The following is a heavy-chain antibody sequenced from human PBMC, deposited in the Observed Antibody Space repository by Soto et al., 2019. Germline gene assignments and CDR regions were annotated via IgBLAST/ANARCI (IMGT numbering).Heavy chain of an antibody. CDR3: ARERVNREGSFDS. Sequence: QVQMVESGGGVVQPGRSLRISCAASGFTFNNYAMHWVRQAPGKGLEWVAVISYDGGSEYYADSVRGRFTISRDNSKNTLFLQTNNLRDEDTAVYYCARERVNREGSFDSWGQGTPVTVSS. CDR1: GFTFNNYA. D-gene: IGHD3-10*01. J-gene: IGHJ4*02. CDR2: ISYDGGSE. V-gene: IGHV3-30-3*01.